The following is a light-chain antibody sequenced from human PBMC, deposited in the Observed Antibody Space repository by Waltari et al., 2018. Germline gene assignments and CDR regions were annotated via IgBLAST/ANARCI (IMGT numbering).Light chain of an antibody. CDR3: QQAYNTPSIT. J-gene: IGKJ5*01. CDR1: ESLGYY. V-gene: IGKV1-39*01. CDR2: SAS. Sequence: DIQMTQSPSSLSASVGDRVTITCRASESLGYYLNWYQQIPGKTPDLLIYSASSLQDGVPSRFTGSGSGTVFTLTISSLQPEDSATYYCQQAYNTPSITFGQGTRLEIK.